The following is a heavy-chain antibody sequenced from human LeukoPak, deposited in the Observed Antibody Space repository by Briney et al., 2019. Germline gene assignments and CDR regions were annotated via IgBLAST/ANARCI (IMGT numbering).Heavy chain of an antibody. CDR1: GFTFSSYA. CDR3: ARESRSGSYGGWFDP. J-gene: IGHJ5*02. CDR2: ISGSGGST. D-gene: IGHD1-26*01. V-gene: IGHV3-23*01. Sequence: GGSLRLSCAASGFTFSSYAMSWVRQAPGKGLEWVSAISGSGGSTYYADSVKGRFTISRDNSKNTLYLQMNSLRAEDTAVYYCARESRSGSYGGWFDPWGQGTLVTVSS.